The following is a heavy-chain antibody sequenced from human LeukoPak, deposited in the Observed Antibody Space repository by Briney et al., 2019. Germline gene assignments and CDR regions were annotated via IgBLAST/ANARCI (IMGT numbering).Heavy chain of an antibody. V-gene: IGHV3-48*03. CDR3: AGDTEGTIVVVPAAKY. CDR1: GFTFNSYE. CDR2: ISSSCSTI. D-gene: IGHD2-2*01. J-gene: IGHJ4*02. Sequence: GGSLTLSCAASGFTFNSYEMNWVRQAPGEGLEWVSYISSSCSTIYYAGSVKGRYTISRDNAKNSLYLQMNSLRAEDTAVYYCAGDTEGTIVVVPAAKYWGQGTLVTVSS.